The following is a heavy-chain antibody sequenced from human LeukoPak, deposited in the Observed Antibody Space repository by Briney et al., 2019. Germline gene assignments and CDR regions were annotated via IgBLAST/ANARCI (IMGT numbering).Heavy chain of an antibody. J-gene: IGHJ4*02. V-gene: IGHV4-61*02. CDR2: ISSSGST. CDR3: ARDTELRGVFDY. Sequence: SETLSLTCTVSGDSISSGDYYWSWIRQPAGKGLEWIGRISSSGSTNYNPSLKSRVTIPVDTSKNQFSLKLSSVTAADTAVYYCARDTELRGVFDYWGQGTLVTVSS. D-gene: IGHD3-10*01. CDR1: GDSISSGDYY.